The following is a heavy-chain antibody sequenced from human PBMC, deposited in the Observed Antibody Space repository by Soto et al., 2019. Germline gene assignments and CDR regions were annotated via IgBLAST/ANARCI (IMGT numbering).Heavy chain of an antibody. D-gene: IGHD6-19*01. CDR2: IWYDGSNK. V-gene: IGHV3-33*01. Sequence: GGSLRLSCAASGFTFSSYGMHWVRQAPGKGLEWVAVIWYDGSNKYYADSVKGRFTISRDNSKNTLYLQMNSLRAEDTAVYYCARDADSSGFYYYYGMDVRGQGTTVTVSS. CDR1: GFTFSSYG. J-gene: IGHJ6*02. CDR3: ARDADSSGFYYYYGMDV.